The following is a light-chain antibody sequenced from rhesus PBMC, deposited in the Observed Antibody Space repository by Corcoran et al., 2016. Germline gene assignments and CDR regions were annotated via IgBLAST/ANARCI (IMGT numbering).Light chain of an antibody. CDR3: QQGKSNPFT. Sequence: DIQMSQSPSSLSASVGDRVTITCRASQGISSYLNWYQQKPGKAPKLLIYYANSLTSGVPSRFSGRGSGTEFTLTISSLQSEDFATYYCQQGKSNPFTFGPGTKLDIK. J-gene: IGKJ3*01. CDR2: YAN. V-gene: IGKV1-32*02. CDR1: QGISSY.